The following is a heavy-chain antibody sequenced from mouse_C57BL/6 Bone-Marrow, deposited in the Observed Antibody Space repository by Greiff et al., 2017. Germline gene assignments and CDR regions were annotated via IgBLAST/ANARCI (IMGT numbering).Heavy chain of an antibody. D-gene: IGHD2-5*01. Sequence: QVQLQQPGAELVRPGSSVKLSCKASGYTFTSYWMDWVKQRPGQGLEWIGNIYPSDSETHYNQKFKDKATLTVDKSSSPAYMQLSSLTSEDSAVYYCARRAYYSNFFDYWGQGTTLTVSS. J-gene: IGHJ2*01. CDR1: GYTFTSYW. CDR3: ARRAYYSNFFDY. CDR2: IYPSDSET. V-gene: IGHV1-61*01.